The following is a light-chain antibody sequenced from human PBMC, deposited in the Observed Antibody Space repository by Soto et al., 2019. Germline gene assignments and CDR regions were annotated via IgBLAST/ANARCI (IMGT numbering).Light chain of an antibody. CDR2: GAS. Sequence: EIVLTQSPGTLSLSPGERATLSCRASQSVSSNYLAWYQQKPGQAPRLLIYGASRRVTGIPDRFSDSGSGTDFTLTISRLEPEDFAVYYCHQYGSSPWTFGQGTKVDIK. CDR1: QSVSSNY. V-gene: IGKV3-20*01. CDR3: HQYGSSPWT. J-gene: IGKJ1*01.